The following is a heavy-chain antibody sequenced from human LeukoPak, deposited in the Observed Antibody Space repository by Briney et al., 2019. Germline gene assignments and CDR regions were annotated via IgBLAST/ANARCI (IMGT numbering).Heavy chain of an antibody. J-gene: IGHJ4*02. D-gene: IGHD2-21*01. CDR2: IIPILGIA. CDR3: ARRPYFCGGVSAHDY. Sequence: SVKVSCKASGGTFSSYAISWVRQAPGQGLEWMGRIIPILGIANYAQKFQGRVTITADKSTSTAYMELSSLRSEDTAVYYCARRPYFCGGVSAHDYWGQEPLVTVSS. V-gene: IGHV1-69*04. CDR1: GGTFSSYA.